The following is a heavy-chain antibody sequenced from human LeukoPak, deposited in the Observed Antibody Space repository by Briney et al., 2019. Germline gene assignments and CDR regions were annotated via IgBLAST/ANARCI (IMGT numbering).Heavy chain of an antibody. CDR3: AHSSSGRDILTGYYIRDNWFDP. J-gene: IGHJ5*02. CDR1: GFSLSTSGVG. CDR2: IYWNDDK. D-gene: IGHD3-9*01. Sequence: SGPTLVNPTQTLTLTCTFSGFSLSTSGVGVGWIRQPPGKALEWLALIYWNDDKRYSPSLKSRLTITKDTSKNQVVLTMTNMDPVDTATYYCAHSSSGRDILTGYYIRDNWFDPWGQGTLVTVSS. V-gene: IGHV2-5*01.